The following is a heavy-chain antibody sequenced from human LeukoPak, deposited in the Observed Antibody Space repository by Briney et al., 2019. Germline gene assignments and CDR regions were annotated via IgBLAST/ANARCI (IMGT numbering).Heavy chain of an antibody. J-gene: IGHJ5*02. Sequence: GGSLRLSCAASGFTFSSYAMSWVRQAPGKGLEWVSAISGSGGSTYYADSVKGRFTISRDNSKNTLYLQMNSLRAEDTAVYFCAKDLKDCSSTSCYTPYNWFDPWGQGTLVTVSS. CDR2: ISGSGGST. CDR3: AKDLKDCSSTSCYTPYNWFDP. CDR1: GFTFSSYA. D-gene: IGHD2-2*02. V-gene: IGHV3-23*01.